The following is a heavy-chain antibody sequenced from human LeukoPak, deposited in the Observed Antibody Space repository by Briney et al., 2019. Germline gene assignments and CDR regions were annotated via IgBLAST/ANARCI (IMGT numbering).Heavy chain of an antibody. Sequence: GGSLRLSCAASGFTFSSYEMNWVRQAPGKGLEWVSYIGSFGTTISYADSVKGRFTISRDNAKSSLFLQMSSLRAEDTAVYYCAKVATEACYFDYWGQGTLVTVSS. CDR1: GFTFSSYE. CDR3: AKVATEACYFDY. J-gene: IGHJ4*02. D-gene: IGHD5-12*01. V-gene: IGHV3-48*03. CDR2: IGSFGTTI.